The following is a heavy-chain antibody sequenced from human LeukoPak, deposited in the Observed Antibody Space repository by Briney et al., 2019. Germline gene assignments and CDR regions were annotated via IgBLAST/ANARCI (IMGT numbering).Heavy chain of an antibody. V-gene: IGHV4-39*01. CDR2: IYYSGST. J-gene: IGHJ5*02. CDR1: GGSISSSSYY. CDR3: ARHGGYYYDSSGYSNGFDP. Sequence: PSETLSLTCTVSGGSISSSSYYWGWIRQPPGKGLEWIGSIYYSGSTYYNPSLKSRVTISVDTSKNQFSLKLSSVTAADTAVYYCARHGGYYYDSSGYSNGFDPWGQGTLVTVSS. D-gene: IGHD3-22*01.